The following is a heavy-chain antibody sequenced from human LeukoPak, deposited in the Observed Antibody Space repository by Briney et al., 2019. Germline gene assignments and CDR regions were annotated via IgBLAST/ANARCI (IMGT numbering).Heavy chain of an antibody. CDR2: ISSSGTYK. CDR3: AKDEQHKYYYDSSGYYGYDY. Sequence: GGSLRLSCAVSGFTFSSYSMSWVRQAPGKGLEWVSSISSSGTYKYYADSVKGRFTISRDNAKNSLYLQMNSLRAEDTAVYYCAKDEQHKYYYDSSGYYGYDYWGQGTLVTVSS. D-gene: IGHD3-22*01. V-gene: IGHV3-21*01. CDR1: GFTFSSYS. J-gene: IGHJ4*02.